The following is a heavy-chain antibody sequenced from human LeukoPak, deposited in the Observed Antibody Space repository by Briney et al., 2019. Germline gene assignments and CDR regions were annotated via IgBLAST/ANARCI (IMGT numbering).Heavy chain of an antibody. D-gene: IGHD6-19*01. J-gene: IGHJ4*02. CDR2: ISAYNGNT. CDR3: ARDLSGWRLVYYFDY. Sequence: ASVKVSCKASGYTFTSYGISWVRQAPGQGLEWMGWISAYNGNTNYAQKLQGRVTMTTDTSTSTAYMELRSLRSDDTAVYYCARDLSGWRLVYYFDYWGQGTLVTVSS. V-gene: IGHV1-18*01. CDR1: GYTFTSYG.